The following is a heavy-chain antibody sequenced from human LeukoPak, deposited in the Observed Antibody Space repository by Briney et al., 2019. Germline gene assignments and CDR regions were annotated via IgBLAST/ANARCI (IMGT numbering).Heavy chain of an antibody. CDR2: ISSSSSYI. D-gene: IGHD3-3*01. Sequence: GGSLRLSCAASGFTFSSYSMNWVPQAPGKGLEWVSSISSSSSYIYYADSVKGRFTISRDNAKNSLYLQMNSLRAEDTAVYYCATSDFWTAKDYFDYWGQGTLVTVSS. V-gene: IGHV3-21*01. CDR1: GFTFSSYS. J-gene: IGHJ4*02. CDR3: ATSDFWTAKDYFDY.